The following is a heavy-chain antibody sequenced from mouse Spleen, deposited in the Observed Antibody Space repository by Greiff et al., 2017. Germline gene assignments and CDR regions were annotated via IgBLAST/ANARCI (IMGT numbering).Heavy chain of an antibody. CDR1: GYTFTSYW. J-gene: IGHJ3*01. Sequence: VQLQQSGTELVKPGTSVKLSCKASGYTFTSYWMHWVKQRPGQGLEWIGNINPNIGDTNYNEKFKSKATLTVDKSSSTAYMQLSSLTSEDSAVFYCARSERSGPWFANWGQGTLVTVSA. CDR2: INPNIGDT. CDR3: ARSERSGPWFAN. V-gene: IGHV1-53*01. D-gene: IGHD3-1*01.